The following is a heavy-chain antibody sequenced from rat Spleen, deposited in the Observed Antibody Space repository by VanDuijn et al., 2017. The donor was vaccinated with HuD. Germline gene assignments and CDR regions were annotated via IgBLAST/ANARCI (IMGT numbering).Heavy chain of an antibody. J-gene: IGHJ2*01. D-gene: IGHD1-9*01. CDR2: ISYGDPSGHRST. V-gene: IGHV5-29*01. CDR3: ARRHYGYTDYFDY. CDR1: GFTFSDYG. Sequence: EVQLVESGGGLVQPGRSLKLSCAASGFTFSDYGMAWVRQAPTKGLDWVATISYGDPSGHRSTYYRDSVKGRFTISRDIAKSTLSLQMDSLRSEDTATYYCARRHYGYTDYFDYWGQGVMVTVSS.